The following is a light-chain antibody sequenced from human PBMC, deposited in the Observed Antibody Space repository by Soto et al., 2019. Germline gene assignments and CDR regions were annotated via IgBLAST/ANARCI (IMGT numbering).Light chain of an antibody. CDR3: QSYESSLHVV. CDR2: GNS. Sequence: QSVLTQPPSVSGAPGQRVTISCTGSSSNIGAGYDVHWYQQLPGTAPKLLIYGNSNRPSGVPDRFSGSKSGTSASLAITGPQAEDAAAYSCQSYESSLHVVFGGGTKLTVL. V-gene: IGLV1-40*01. CDR1: SSNIGAGYD. J-gene: IGLJ2*01.